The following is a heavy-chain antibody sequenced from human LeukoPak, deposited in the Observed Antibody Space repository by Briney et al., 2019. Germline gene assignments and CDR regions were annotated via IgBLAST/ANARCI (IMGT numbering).Heavy chain of an antibody. J-gene: IGHJ4*02. CDR2: IYYSGST. CDR3: ARVTSRQGAYGDHFDY. Sequence: SETLSLTCTVSGGSVSSGSYYWSWIRQPPGKGLEWIGYIYYSGSTNYNPSLKSRVTISVDTSKNQFSLKLSSVTAADTAVYYCARVTSRQGAYGDHFDYWGQGTLVTVSS. V-gene: IGHV4-61*01. D-gene: IGHD4-17*01. CDR1: GGSVSSGSYY.